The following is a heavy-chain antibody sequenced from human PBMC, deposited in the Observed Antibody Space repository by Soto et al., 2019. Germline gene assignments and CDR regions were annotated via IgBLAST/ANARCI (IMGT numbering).Heavy chain of an antibody. Sequence: PGGSLRLSCAASGFTFSSYGMHWARQAPGKGLEWVAVISYDGSNKYYADSVKGRFTISRDNSKNTLYLQMNSLRAEDTAVYYCAKARASYYYYGMDVWGQGTTVTVSS. V-gene: IGHV3-30*18. CDR1: GFTFSSYG. J-gene: IGHJ6*02. CDR3: AKARASYYYYGMDV. CDR2: ISYDGSNK.